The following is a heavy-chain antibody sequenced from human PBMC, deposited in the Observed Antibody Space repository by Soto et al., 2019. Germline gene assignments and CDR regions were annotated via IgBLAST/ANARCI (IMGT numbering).Heavy chain of an antibody. CDR3: ARRRGSGSDYYYNYGMGV. D-gene: IGHD1-26*01. J-gene: IGHJ6*02. CDR1: GYSFSRYW. V-gene: IGHV5-51*01. CDR2: IYPGDSDI. Sequence: SLKISCKGSGYSFSRYWIGWVRQMPGKGLEWMGIIYPGDSDIRYSPSFQGQVTISADTSISTAYLQWSSLKASDTAIYYCARRRGSGSDYYYNYGMGVWGHGTSVTLS.